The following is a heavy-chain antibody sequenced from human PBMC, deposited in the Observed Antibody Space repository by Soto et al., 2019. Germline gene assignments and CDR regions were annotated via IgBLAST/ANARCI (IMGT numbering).Heavy chain of an antibody. CDR3: ARVPDR. D-gene: IGHD2-2*01. J-gene: IGHJ5*02. V-gene: IGHV4-59*12. Sequence: SETLSLACIVSGGSISSYYWSWIRQPPGKGLEWIGYIYHSGSTYYNPSVKSRVTISVDRSKNQFSLKLSSVTAADTAVYYCARVPDRWGQGTLVTVSS. CDR1: GGSISSYY. CDR2: IYHSGST.